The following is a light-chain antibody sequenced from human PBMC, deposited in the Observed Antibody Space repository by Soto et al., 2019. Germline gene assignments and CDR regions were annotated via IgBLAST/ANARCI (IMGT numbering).Light chain of an antibody. V-gene: IGLV1-40*01. J-gene: IGLJ3*02. CDR3: QSFDVSLRGGDWV. CDR1: SSNIGAGYD. Sequence: QSVLTQPPSVSGAPGQRVTISCTGSSSNIGAGYDVHWYQQLPGTVPKLLIYDNSNRPSGVPDRFSGSKSGTSASLAITGLQVEDGADYYCQSFDVSLRGGDWVFGGGTKLIVL. CDR2: DNS.